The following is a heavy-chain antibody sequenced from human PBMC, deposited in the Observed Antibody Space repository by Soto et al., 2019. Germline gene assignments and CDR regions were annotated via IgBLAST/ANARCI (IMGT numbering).Heavy chain of an antibody. CDR3: ARGRYGDY. CDR1: GYTFTSYG. J-gene: IGHJ4*02. D-gene: IGHD1-1*01. V-gene: IGHV1-18*01. CDR2: ISAHNGNT. Sequence: QVPLVQSGAEVKKPGASVKVSCKASGYTFTSYGITWVRQAPGQGLEWMGWISAHNGNTDYAQKLQGRVIVTRDTSTSTAYMELRSLSSDDTAVYYCARGRYGDYWGQGALVTVSS.